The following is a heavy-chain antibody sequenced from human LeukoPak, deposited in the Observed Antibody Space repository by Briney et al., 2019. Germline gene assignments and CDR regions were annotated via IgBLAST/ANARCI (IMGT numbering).Heavy chain of an antibody. CDR3: ARDGGPYCSGGSCYFPFDY. CDR2: IYTSGST. CDR1: GGSISSYY. Sequence: SETLSLTCTVSGGSISSYYWSWIRQPAGKGLEWIGRIYTSGSTNYNPSLKSRVTMSVDTSKNQFSLKLSYVTAAETAVYYCARDGGPYCSGGSCYFPFDYWGQGTLVTVSS. D-gene: IGHD2-15*01. V-gene: IGHV4-4*07. J-gene: IGHJ4*02.